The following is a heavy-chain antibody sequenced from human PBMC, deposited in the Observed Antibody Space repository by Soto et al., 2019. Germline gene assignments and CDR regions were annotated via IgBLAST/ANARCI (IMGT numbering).Heavy chain of an antibody. J-gene: IGHJ6*03. V-gene: IGHV4-39*01. CDR3: ARGPLTPALLYYYYYMDV. CDR1: GGSISSSSYY. Sequence: SETLSLTCTVSGGSISSSSYYWGWIRQPPGKGLEWIGSIYYSGSTYYNPSLKSRVTISVDTSKNQFSLKLSSVTAADTAVYYCARGPLTPALLYYYYYMDVWGKGTTVTVSS. D-gene: IGHD7-27*01. CDR2: IYYSGST.